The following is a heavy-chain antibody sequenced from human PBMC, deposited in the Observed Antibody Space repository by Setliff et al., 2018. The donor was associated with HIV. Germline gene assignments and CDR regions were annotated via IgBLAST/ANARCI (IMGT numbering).Heavy chain of an antibody. D-gene: IGHD6-19*01. CDR3: EVAGQ. CDR2: IYISGST. J-gene: IGHJ4*02. Sequence: SETLSLTCTVSGGSISTSYWNWIRQPPGKGLEWIGYIYISGSTNYNPSLKSRVTISVDTSKNQFSLKLRSVTAADTAVYYCEVAGQWGQGTLVTVSS. V-gene: IGHV4-4*09. CDR1: GGSISTSY.